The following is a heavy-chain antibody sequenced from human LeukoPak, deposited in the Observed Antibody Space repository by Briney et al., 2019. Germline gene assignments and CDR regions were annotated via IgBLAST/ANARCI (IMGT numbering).Heavy chain of an antibody. Sequence: SETLSLTCTVSGGSISSSSYYWGWIRQPPGKGLEWIGSIYYSGSTYYNPSLKSRVTISVDTSKNQLSLKLSSVTAADTAVYYCARVETSQFAVVVAATRSKYRYYFDYWGQGTLVTVSS. CDR2: IYYSGST. CDR3: ARVETSQFAVVVAATRSKYRYYFDY. CDR1: GGSISSSSYY. D-gene: IGHD2-15*01. J-gene: IGHJ4*02. V-gene: IGHV4-39*07.